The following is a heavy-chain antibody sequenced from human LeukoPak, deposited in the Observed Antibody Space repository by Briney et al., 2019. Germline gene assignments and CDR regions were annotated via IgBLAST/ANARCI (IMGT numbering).Heavy chain of an antibody. Sequence: PGGSLRLSCAASGFTFSSYWMSWVRQAPGKGLEWVANIKQDGSEKYYVDPVKGRFTISRDNAKNSLYLQMNSLRAEDTAVYYCARALRVHYFDYWGQGTLVTVSS. CDR1: GFTFSSYW. J-gene: IGHJ4*02. V-gene: IGHV3-7*01. CDR2: IKQDGSEK. CDR3: ARALRVHYFDY.